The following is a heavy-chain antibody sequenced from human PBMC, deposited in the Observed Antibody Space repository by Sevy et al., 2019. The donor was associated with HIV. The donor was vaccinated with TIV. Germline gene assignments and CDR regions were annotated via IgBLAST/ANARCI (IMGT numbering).Heavy chain of an antibody. Sequence: GGSLRLSCAASGFTFSGSAMQWVRQASGKGLEWVGRIRSKGNSYATAYAASVKGRFTISRDDSKNTVYLLMNSLKTEDTAVYYCTRGGARDSSSWYDYFDYWGQGTLVTVSS. D-gene: IGHD6-13*01. V-gene: IGHV3-73*01. J-gene: IGHJ4*02. CDR3: TRGGARDSSSWYDYFDY. CDR1: GFTFSGSA. CDR2: IRSKGNSYAT.